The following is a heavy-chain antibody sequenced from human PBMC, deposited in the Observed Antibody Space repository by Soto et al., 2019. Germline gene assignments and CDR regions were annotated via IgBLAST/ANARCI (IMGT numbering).Heavy chain of an antibody. J-gene: IGHJ6*02. Sequence: SETLSLTCAVYGGSFSGYYWSWIRQPPGKGLEWIGEINHSGSTNYNPSLKSRVTISVDTSKNQFSLKLSSVTAADTAVYYCARDRRIAAAAPGRYYYYYYGMDVWGQGTTVTVSS. CDR3: ARDRRIAAAAPGRYYYYYYGMDV. V-gene: IGHV4-34*01. CDR2: INHSGST. D-gene: IGHD6-13*01. CDR1: GGSFSGYY.